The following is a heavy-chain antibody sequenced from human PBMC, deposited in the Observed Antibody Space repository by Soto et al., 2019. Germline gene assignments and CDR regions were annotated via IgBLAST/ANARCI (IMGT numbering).Heavy chain of an antibody. CDR2: VSFSGSTI. Sequence: GGSLRLSCAASGFTFSDYYFTWIRQAPGKGLEWVSYVSFSGSTIYYADSVKGRFTISRDNAKNSLYLQMNNLRPEDTAVYYCAGGDSGSFDSWGQGTLVTVSS. CDR3: AGGDSGSFDS. V-gene: IGHV3-11*01. J-gene: IGHJ4*02. CDR1: GFTFSDYY. D-gene: IGHD3-16*01.